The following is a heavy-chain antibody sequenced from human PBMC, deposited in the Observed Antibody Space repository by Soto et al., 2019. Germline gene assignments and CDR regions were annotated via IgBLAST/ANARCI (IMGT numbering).Heavy chain of an antibody. CDR3: AGSYYYDSSGIWFDP. CDR1: GGTFSSYT. V-gene: IGHV1-69*02. J-gene: IGHJ5*02. Sequence: QVQLVQSGAEVKKPGSSVKVSCKASGGTFSSYTISWVRQAPGQGLEWMGRIIPILGIANYAQKFQGRVTITADKSTSTAYMELSSLSSEDTAVYYCAGSYYYDSSGIWFDPWGQGTLVTVSS. CDR2: IIPILGIA. D-gene: IGHD3-22*01.